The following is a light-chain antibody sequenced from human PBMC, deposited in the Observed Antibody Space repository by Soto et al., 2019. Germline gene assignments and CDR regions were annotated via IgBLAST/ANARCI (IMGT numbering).Light chain of an antibody. J-gene: IGKJ1*01. V-gene: IGKV1-5*01. CDR3: QHYNSYSEA. CDR1: QTINSW. CDR2: DAS. Sequence: DIQMTQSASTLSASVGARVTITGRASQTINSWLAWYQQKLGKAPKLMIYDASSLESGVPSRFRGSGSGTEFTLTISSLKPDDFETYYCQHYNSYSEAFGQGTKVDIK.